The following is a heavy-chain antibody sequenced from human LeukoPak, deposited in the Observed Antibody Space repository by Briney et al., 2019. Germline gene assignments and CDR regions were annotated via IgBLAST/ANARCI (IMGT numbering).Heavy chain of an antibody. CDR2: INHSGST. CDR3: ARGTTYYDYVWGSYRSRTPSYYFDY. V-gene: IGHV4-39*07. D-gene: IGHD3-16*02. CDR1: GGSISSGGYS. J-gene: IGHJ4*02. Sequence: SSETLSLTCTVSGGSISSGGYSWNWFRQHPGKGLEWIGEINHSGSTNYNPSLKSRVTISVDTSKNQFSLKLSSVTAADTAVYYCARGTTYYDYVWGSYRSRTPSYYFDYWGQGTLVTVSS.